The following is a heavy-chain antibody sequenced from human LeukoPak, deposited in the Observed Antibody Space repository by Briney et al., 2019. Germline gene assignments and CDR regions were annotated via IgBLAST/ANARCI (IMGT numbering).Heavy chain of an antibody. CDR2: IYYSGST. CDR3: ASSGYSSSPFDY. J-gene: IGHJ4*02. D-gene: IGHD6-6*01. V-gene: IGHV4-59*01. Sequence: SETLSLTCTVSGGSISSYYWSWIRQPPGKGLEWIGYIYYSGSTNYNPSLKRRVTTSVDTSKTQFSLKLSSVTAAATAVYYCASSGYSSSPFDYWGQGTLVTVSS. CDR1: GGSISSYY.